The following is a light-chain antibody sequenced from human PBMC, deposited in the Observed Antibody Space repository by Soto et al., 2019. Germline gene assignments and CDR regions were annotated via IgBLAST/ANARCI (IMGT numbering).Light chain of an antibody. V-gene: IGKV3-20*01. Sequence: EIVLAQSPGILSLSPGERATLSCRASQSVSSSYLAWYQQKPGQAPRLPIYGASSRATGIPDRFSGSGSGTDFTLTITRLEPEDFAVYYGQHYHNWPPITFGQGTRLEIK. CDR1: QSVSSSY. J-gene: IGKJ5*01. CDR3: QHYHNWPPIT. CDR2: GAS.